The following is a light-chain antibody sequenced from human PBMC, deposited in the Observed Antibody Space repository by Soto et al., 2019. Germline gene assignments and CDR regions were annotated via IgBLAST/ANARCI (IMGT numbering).Light chain of an antibody. CDR3: QQYDDWLRLT. CDR2: GAS. Sequence: EIVLTQSPGTLSLSPGERGTLSCRASQSVTSNYLAWYQQKRGQAPWLLIYGASNRATGIPDRFSGSGSGTDFNLTISSLQSEDFAVYFCQQYDDWLRLTFGGGTKVDIK. CDR1: QSVTSNY. V-gene: IGKV3-20*01. J-gene: IGKJ4*01.